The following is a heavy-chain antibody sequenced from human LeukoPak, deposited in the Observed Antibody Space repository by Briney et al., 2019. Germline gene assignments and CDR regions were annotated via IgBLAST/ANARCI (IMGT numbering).Heavy chain of an antibody. CDR3: AKDGYRYSSGLHNDAFDI. D-gene: IGHD6-19*01. J-gene: IGHJ3*02. CDR2: ISGSGGST. V-gene: IGHV3-23*01. CDR1: GFTFSDYY. Sequence: PGGSLRLSCAASGFTFSDYYMSWIRQAPGKGLEWVSAISGSGGSTYYADSVKGRFTISRDNSKNTLYLQMNSLRAEDTAVYYCAKDGYRYSSGLHNDAFDIWGQGTMVTVSS.